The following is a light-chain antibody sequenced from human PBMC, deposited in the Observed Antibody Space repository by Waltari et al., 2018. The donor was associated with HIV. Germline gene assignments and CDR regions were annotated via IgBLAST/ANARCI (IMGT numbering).Light chain of an antibody. CDR1: SLRDYY. CDR2: GNG. Sequence: SSDLTQDPDVSVALGQTVRITCQGDSLRDYYASWYQQKPGQAPILVIYGNGARPSGIPDRFSGSRSGITASVTITGAQAEDEADYYCNSRDRSGNHLFAAGTTVTVL. CDR3: NSRDRSGNHL. V-gene: IGLV3-19*01. J-gene: IGLJ1*01.